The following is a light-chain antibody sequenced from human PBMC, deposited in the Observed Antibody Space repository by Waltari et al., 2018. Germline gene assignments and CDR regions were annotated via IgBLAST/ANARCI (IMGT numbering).Light chain of an antibody. CDR1: VFPKQF. J-gene: IGLJ2*01. Sequence: SFVLTQPPSLSVSPGQTAQITCSAAVFPKQFAYWSLQKPGQPPLLPLHKDPTRPSRVPERFSGSNSGKTVTLTISGVQADDEADYYCKSTDKTGSHVVFGGGTKLTVL. CDR3: KSTDKTGSHVV. CDR2: KDP. V-gene: IGLV3-25*03.